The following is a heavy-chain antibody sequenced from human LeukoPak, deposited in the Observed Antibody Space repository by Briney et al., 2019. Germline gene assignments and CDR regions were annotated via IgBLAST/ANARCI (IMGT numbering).Heavy chain of an antibody. CDR2: INSDGSST. Sequence: PGGTLRLSCAASGFTFSSYSMNWVRQAPGKGLVWVSRINSDGSSTTYADSVKGRLTISRDNAKNTLYLQMNSLRAEDTAVYYGARVLYCGGDCDSVGFDYWGQGTLVTVSS. CDR3: ARVLYCGGDCDSVGFDY. J-gene: IGHJ4*02. V-gene: IGHV3-74*01. CDR1: GFTFSSYS. D-gene: IGHD2-21*02.